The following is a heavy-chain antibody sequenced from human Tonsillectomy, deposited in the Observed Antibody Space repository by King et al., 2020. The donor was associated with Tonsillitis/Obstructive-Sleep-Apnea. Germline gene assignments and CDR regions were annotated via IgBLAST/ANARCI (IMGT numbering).Heavy chain of an antibody. Sequence: VQVQESGPGLVKPSETLSLTCTVSGGSISSYYWSWIRQPPGKGLEWIGYIYYSGSTNYNPSLKSRVTISVDTSKNQFSLKLSSVTAADTAVYYCAGAEGLRDFVWLNYWGQGTLVTVSS. D-gene: IGHD3-9*01. V-gene: IGHV4-59*01. CDR3: AGAEGLRDFVWLNY. J-gene: IGHJ4*02. CDR2: IYYSGST. CDR1: GGSISSYY.